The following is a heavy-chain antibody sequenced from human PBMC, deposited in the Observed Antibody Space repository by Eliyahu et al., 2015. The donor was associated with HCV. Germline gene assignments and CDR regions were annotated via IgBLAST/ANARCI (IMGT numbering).Heavy chain of an antibody. D-gene: IGHD2-2*01. CDR2: INSDGSST. V-gene: IGHV3-74*01. J-gene: IGHJ5*02. Sequence: EVQLVESGGGLVQPGGSLRLSCAASGFTFSSYWMHWVRQAPGTGLVWVSRINSDGSSTSYADSVKGRFTISRDNAKNTLYLQMNSLRAEDTAVYYCARGGVVVPAAPFDPWGQGTLVTVSS. CDR1: GFTFSSYW. CDR3: ARGGVVVPAAPFDP.